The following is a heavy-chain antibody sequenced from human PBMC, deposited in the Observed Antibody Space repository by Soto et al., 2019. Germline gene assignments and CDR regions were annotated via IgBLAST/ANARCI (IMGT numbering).Heavy chain of an antibody. CDR2: IYKSATT. D-gene: IGHD3-16*01. CDR1: GDSISNLDYF. Sequence: SETLSLTCSVSGDSISNLDYFWAWIRQPPGQSLEYIGYIYKSATTYYNPSFESRVAISVDTSKSQFSLNVSSVTAADTAVEFCARGRHCLTGRCFPTWFVSWDQGALVTVSS. V-gene: IGHV4-30-4*01. J-gene: IGHJ5*01. CDR3: ARGRHCLTGRCFPTWFVS.